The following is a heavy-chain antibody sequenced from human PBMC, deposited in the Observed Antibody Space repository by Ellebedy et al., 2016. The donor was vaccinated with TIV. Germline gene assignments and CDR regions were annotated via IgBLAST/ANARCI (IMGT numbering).Heavy chain of an antibody. V-gene: IGHV3-11*01. CDR1: GFTFSDCY. J-gene: IGHJ4*02. Sequence: PGGSLRLSCAASGFTFSDCYMNWIRQAPGKGLEWISYISTSGSLIYYADSVKGRFTISRDNAKNSVYLQIDSLRAEDTAVYYCAASEYMSGWSAIDYWGQGTLVTVSS. CDR3: AASEYMSGWSAIDY. CDR2: ISTSGSLI. D-gene: IGHD6-19*01.